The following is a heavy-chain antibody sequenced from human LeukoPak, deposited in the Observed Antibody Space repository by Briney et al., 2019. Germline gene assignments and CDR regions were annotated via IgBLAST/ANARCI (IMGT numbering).Heavy chain of an antibody. CDR2: ISGSGGSK. J-gene: IGHJ4*02. V-gene: IGHV3-23*01. CDR1: GFTFSSYA. CDR3: AKDSLPYCTNGICYKRDPSFDH. Sequence: GGSLRLSCAASGFTFSSYAMSWVRQAPGKGLEWVSAISGSGGSKYYADSVKGGFTSPRDSSKNTLYVQMNSLRAEDTAVYYCAKDSLPYCTNGICYKRDPSFDHWGQGTLVTVSS. D-gene: IGHD2-8*01.